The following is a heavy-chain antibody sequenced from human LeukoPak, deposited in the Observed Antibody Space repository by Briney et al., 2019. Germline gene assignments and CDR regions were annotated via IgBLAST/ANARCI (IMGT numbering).Heavy chain of an antibody. CDR2: ISGSGGST. V-gene: IGHV3-23*01. J-gene: IGHJ4*02. Sequence: GGSLRLSCADSVFTFSIYGMSWVRQAPGKGLEWVSAISGSGGSTYYAESVKGRFTISRDNSKNTLYLQMNSLRAEDAAVCYCAKDALPRIAAAGTVYWGQGTLVTVSS. CDR3: AKDALPRIAAAGTVY. D-gene: IGHD6-13*01. CDR1: VFTFSIYG.